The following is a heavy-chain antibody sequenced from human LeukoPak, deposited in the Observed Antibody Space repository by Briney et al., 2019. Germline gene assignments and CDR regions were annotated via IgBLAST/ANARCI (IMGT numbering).Heavy chain of an antibody. CDR3: ASVGA. Sequence: SETLSLTCTVSGGSISNYYWSWIRQPPGKGREWIGSIYYSGSTYYNPSLKGRVTISVDTSKNQFSLKLSSVTAADTAVYYCASVGAWGQGTLVTVSS. CDR2: IYYSGST. V-gene: IGHV4-39*07. J-gene: IGHJ5*02. CDR1: GGSISNYY.